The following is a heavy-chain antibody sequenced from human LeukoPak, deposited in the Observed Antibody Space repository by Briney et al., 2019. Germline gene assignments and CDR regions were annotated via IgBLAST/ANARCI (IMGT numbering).Heavy chain of an antibody. Sequence: ASVKVSCKASGDTFSSYAISWVRQAPGQGLEWMGRIIPILGIANYAQKFQGRVTITADKSTSTAYMELSSLRSEDTAVYYCAREGRDGYNYPYYFDYWGQGTLVTVSS. V-gene: IGHV1-69*04. CDR3: AREGRDGYNYPYYFDY. D-gene: IGHD5-24*01. CDR1: GDTFSSYA. CDR2: IIPILGIA. J-gene: IGHJ4*02.